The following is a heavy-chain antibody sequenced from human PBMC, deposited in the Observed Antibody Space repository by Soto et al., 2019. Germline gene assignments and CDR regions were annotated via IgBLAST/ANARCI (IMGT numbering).Heavy chain of an antibody. J-gene: IGHJ4*02. CDR1: GGSFSGYY. CDR3: ARGIKWGRVVMPYYFDY. CDR2: VNHSGST. D-gene: IGHD3-3*01. V-gene: IGHV4-34*01. Sequence: QVQLQQWGAGLLKPSETLSLTCAVYGGSFSGYYWSWIRQPPGKGLEWMGEVNHSGSTNYNPSLTSRVTISADTSKNQFSLKLSSVTAAGTAVYYCARGIKWGRVVMPYYFDYWGQGTLVTVSS.